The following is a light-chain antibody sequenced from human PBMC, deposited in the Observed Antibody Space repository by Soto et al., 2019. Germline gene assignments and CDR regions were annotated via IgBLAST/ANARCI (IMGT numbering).Light chain of an antibody. CDR1: QSVSSSY. V-gene: IGKV3-20*01. J-gene: IGKJ1*01. CDR3: QQYGSSPWT. Sequence: EVVFTQSAHTVRLSXEERATLPXXXSQSVSSSYLAWYQQKPGQAPRLLIYGASSMATGIPDRFSGSGSGTDFTLTISRLEPEDFAVYYCQQYGSSPWTFGQGTKVDIK. CDR2: GAS.